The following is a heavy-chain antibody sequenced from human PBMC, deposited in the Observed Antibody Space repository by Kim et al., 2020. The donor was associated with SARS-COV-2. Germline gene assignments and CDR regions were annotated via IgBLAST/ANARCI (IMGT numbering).Heavy chain of an antibody. D-gene: IGHD1-26*01. Sequence: SETLSLTCTASGGSISSHYWSWIRQPPGKGLEWIGYIHYSGSTNYNPSLKSRVTISVDTSKNQFSLKLSSVTAADTAVYYCARDRSYFSYWGQGTLVTVSS. CDR3: ARDRSYFSY. CDR2: IHYSGST. CDR1: GGSISSHY. J-gene: IGHJ4*02. V-gene: IGHV4-59*11.